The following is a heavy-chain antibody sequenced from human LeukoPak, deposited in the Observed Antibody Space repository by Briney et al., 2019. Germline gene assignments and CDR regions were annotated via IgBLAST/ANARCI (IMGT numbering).Heavy chain of an antibody. CDR1: AGSTRGYY. CDR2: IYYSGST. J-gene: IGHJ3*02. CDR3: VRESQTTGNAFDI. D-gene: IGHD4-17*01. Sequence: PSETLSLTCIVSAGSTRGYYWSWIRQPPGKGLEWIGYIYYSGSTKYNPSLKSRVTISVDTSERQFSLKLSSVTAADTAVYYCVRESQTTGNAFDIWGQGTMVTVSS. V-gene: IGHV4-59*01.